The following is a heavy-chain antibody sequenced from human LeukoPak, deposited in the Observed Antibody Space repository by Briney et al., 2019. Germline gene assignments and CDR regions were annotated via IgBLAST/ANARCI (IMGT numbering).Heavy chain of an antibody. J-gene: IGHJ5*02. Sequence: ASVKVSCKVSGYTLTELSMHWVRQAPGKGLEWMGGFDPEDGETIYAQKFQGRVTMTRNTSISTAYMELSSLRSEDTAVYYCARGPRLYDFWSGYRTWGQGTLVTVSS. CDR2: FDPEDGET. CDR3: ARGPRLYDFWSGYRT. D-gene: IGHD3-3*01. V-gene: IGHV1-24*01. CDR1: GYTLTELS.